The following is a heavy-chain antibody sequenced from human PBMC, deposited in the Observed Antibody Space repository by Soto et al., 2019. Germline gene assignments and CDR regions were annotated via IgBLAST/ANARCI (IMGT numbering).Heavy chain of an antibody. CDR2: IYHSGST. D-gene: IGHD4-17*01. J-gene: IGHJ4*02. V-gene: IGHV4-30-2*01. Sequence: SETLSLTCAISGGSISSGGYSWSWIRQPPGKGLEWIGYIYHSGSTYYNPSLKSRVTISVDTSKNQFSLRLSSVTAADTAVYYCARHETLRGDYDYWGQGTLVTVSS. CDR1: GGSISSGGYS. CDR3: ARHETLRGDYDY.